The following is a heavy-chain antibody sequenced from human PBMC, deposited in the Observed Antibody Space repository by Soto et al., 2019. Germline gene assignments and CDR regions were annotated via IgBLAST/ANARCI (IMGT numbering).Heavy chain of an antibody. V-gene: IGHV1-69*01. CDR3: ARIVLGYCSSTSCFRNYYYGMDV. Sequence: QVQLVQSGAEAKKPGSSVKVSCKASGGTFSSYAISWVRQAPGQGLEWMGGIIPIFGTANYAQKFQGRVTITADESTSTAYMELSSLRSEDTAVYYCARIVLGYCSSTSCFRNYYYGMDVWGQGTTVTVSS. J-gene: IGHJ6*02. CDR2: IIPIFGTA. CDR1: GGTFSSYA. D-gene: IGHD2-2*01.